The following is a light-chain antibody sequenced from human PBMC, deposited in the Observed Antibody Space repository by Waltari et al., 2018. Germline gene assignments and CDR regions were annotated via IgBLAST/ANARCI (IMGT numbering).Light chain of an antibody. CDR3: QSHDASVI. CDR1: SGSIARNY. V-gene: IGLV6-57*03. Sequence: FMLTQPHSVSESPGKTVSISCTRSSGSIARNYVQWYQQRPGSAPTIVIYEDDQRPSGFPDRFSGSIDSSSNSASLTISGLVTEDEADYYCQSHDASVIFGGGTRLTVL. CDR2: EDD. J-gene: IGLJ2*01.